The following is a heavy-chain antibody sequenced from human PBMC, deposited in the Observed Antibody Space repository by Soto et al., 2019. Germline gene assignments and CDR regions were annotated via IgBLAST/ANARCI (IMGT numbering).Heavy chain of an antibody. V-gene: IGHV3-33*01. CDR3: ARGGYGHDYYYYGMDV. CDR2: IWYDGSNK. CDR1: GFTFSSYG. D-gene: IGHD5-12*01. J-gene: IGHJ6*02. Sequence: QVQLVESGGGVVQPGRSLRLSCAASGFTFSSYGMHWVRQAPGKGLEWVAVIWYDGSNKYYADSVKGRFTISRDNSKNQLYLQMNSLRAEDTAVYYCARGGYGHDYYYYGMDVWGQGTTVTVSS.